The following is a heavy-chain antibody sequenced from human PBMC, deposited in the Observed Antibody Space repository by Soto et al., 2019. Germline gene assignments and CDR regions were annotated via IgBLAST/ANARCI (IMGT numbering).Heavy chain of an antibody. CDR2: TYYRSKWNY. CDR3: VRPPLATLALYGMGV. Sequence: SQTLSLTCAISGDSVSAHSAAWNWIRQSPSRGLEWLGRTYYRSKWNYDYAESVKSRMTITPDTSNNHFSLQLNSVTPEDTAVYYCVRPPLATLALYGMGVWRRWTTFTFSS. V-gene: IGHV6-1*01. J-gene: IGHJ6*04. CDR1: GDSVSAHSAA. D-gene: IGHD6-6*01.